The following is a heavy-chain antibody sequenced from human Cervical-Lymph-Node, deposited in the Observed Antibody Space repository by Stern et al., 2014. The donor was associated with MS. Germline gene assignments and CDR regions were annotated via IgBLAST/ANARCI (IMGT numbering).Heavy chain of an antibody. CDR2: RTNVGST. J-gene: IGHJ4*02. CDR3: ARDTSSPERSDW. D-gene: IGHD1-1*01. Sequence: EVQLVESGGGVIQPGGSLRLSCTASGVTVSRGYMKWVRQAPGQGMEWVSLRTNVGSTFYTDSVKGRFTISRDDSKNHVYLHMTSLRAEDTAMYYCARDTSSPERSDWWGQGTLVTVSS. CDR1: GVTVSRGY. V-gene: IGHV3-53*01.